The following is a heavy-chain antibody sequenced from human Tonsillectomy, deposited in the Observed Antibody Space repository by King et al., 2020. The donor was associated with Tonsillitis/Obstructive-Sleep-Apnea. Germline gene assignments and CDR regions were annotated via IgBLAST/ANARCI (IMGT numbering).Heavy chain of an antibody. CDR3: ARSTYSSGWYYDAFDI. CDR2: IISSSTYI. V-gene: IGHV3-21*01. J-gene: IGHJ3*02. D-gene: IGHD6-19*01. Sequence: VQLVESGGGLVTPGGSLRLSCAAAGFTFSTFAMNWVGQAPWQGLEGVSSIISSSTYIYYAYSVKGRFTISRDNAMNSLYLQMNSLRPEDTAVYYCARSTYSSGWYYDAFDIWGQGTMVTVSS. CDR1: GFTFSTFA.